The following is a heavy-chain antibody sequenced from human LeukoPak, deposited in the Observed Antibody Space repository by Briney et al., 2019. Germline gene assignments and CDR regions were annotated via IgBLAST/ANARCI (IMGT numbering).Heavy chain of an antibody. CDR1: GGSISSGSYY. CDR3: ARESHYDFWSGSPEGDY. Sequence: SETLSLTCSVSGGSISSGSYYWSWIRQPAGKGLEWIGRIYTSGSTNYNPSLKSRVTISVDTSKNQFSLKLSSVTAADTAVYYCARESHYDFWSGSPEGDYWGQGTLVTVSS. V-gene: IGHV4-61*02. D-gene: IGHD3-3*01. J-gene: IGHJ4*02. CDR2: IYTSGST.